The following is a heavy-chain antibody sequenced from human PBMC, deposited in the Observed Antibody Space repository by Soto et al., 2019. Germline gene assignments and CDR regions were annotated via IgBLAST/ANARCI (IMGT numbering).Heavy chain of an antibody. CDR2: INWNSGSI. CDR1: GFTFDDYA. J-gene: IGHJ1*01. D-gene: IGHD6-13*01. CDR3: VKDESINWYSGHFRH. V-gene: IGHV3-9*01. Sequence: ALRLSFAASGFTFDDYAMHWVRQVPVKGLEWVSGINWNSGSIGYGDSVKGRFAISRDNAKNSLHLQMNSLSAEDTAFYYCVKDESINWYSGHFRHWGQGTLVPV.